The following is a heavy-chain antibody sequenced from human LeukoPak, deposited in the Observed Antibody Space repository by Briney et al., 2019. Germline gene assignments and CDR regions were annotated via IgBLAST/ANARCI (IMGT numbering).Heavy chain of an antibody. D-gene: IGHD3-22*01. CDR3: ARDHDSSGYYRD. CDR2: INPSGGST. CDR1: GYTFTSYY. V-gene: IGHV1-46*01. Sequence: ASVKVSFKASGYTFTSYYMHWVRQAPGQGREWMGIINPSGGSTSYAQKFQGRVTMTRDTSTSTVYMELCSLRSEDTAVYYCARDHDSSGYYRDWGQGTLVTVSS. J-gene: IGHJ4*02.